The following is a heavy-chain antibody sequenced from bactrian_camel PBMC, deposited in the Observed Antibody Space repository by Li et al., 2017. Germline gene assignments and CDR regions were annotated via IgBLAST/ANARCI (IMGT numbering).Heavy chain of an antibody. CDR3: AVDLGAVCHGVDIILYDY. V-gene: IGHV3S54*01. J-gene: IGHJ4*01. CDR1: GEIFSTCE. D-gene: IGHD5*01. Sequence: HVQLVESGGGSVQAGGTLKLSCATSGEIFSTCEMGWYRQAPGKEREGVASIYTGSDESYYADSVKGRFTVSQDYVKSTLYLQMNNLKPEDTAIYYCAVDLGAVCHGVDIILYDYWGQGTQVTVS. CDR2: IYTGSDES.